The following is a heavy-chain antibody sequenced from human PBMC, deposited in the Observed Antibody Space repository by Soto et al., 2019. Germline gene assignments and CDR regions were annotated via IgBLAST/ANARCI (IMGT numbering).Heavy chain of an antibody. CDR3: ARFIMVGGWFDPNYYRGMDV. Sequence: QVQLVQSGAEVKKPGASVTVSCKTSGYTFSNYGINWVRQAPGQGLEWMGGISGYNGNTNYAQTVQGRVTMTTDTSTGTVYMELRSLKSDDTAIYYCARFIMVGGWFDPNYYRGMDVWGQGTTVTVSS. V-gene: IGHV1-18*01. J-gene: IGHJ6*02. D-gene: IGHD6-19*01. CDR1: GYTFSNYG. CDR2: ISGYNGNT.